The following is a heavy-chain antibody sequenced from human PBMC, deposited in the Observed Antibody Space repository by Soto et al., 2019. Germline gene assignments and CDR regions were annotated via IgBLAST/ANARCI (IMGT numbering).Heavy chain of an antibody. D-gene: IGHD3-16*01. CDR3: ARQVFGYFDY. CDR1: GGSISSYY. V-gene: IGHV4-59*08. J-gene: IGHJ4*02. Sequence: PSETLSLTCTVSGGSISSYYWSWIRQPPGKGLEWIGYIYYSGSTNYNPSPKSRVTISVDTSKNQFSLKLSSVTAADTAVYYCARQVFGYFDYWGQGTLVTVSS. CDR2: IYYSGST.